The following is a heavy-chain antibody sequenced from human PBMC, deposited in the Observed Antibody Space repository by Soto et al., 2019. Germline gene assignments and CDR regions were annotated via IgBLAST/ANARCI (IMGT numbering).Heavy chain of an antibody. V-gene: IGHV4-61*01. CDR3: ARAWAPLYSDY. D-gene: IGHD1-26*01. CDR2: MHYSGST. J-gene: IGHJ4*02. CDR1: GGSVTSTSYY. Sequence: SETLSLTCTVSGGSVTSTSYYLSWIRQPPGKGLEWIGYMHYSGSTNYNPSLKSRVTISVDTSKNQFSLKLSSVTAADTAVYYCARAWAPLYSDYWGRGTFVTVSS.